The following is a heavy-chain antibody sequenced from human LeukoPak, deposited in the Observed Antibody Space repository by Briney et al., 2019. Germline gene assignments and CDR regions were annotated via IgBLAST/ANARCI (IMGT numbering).Heavy chain of an antibody. V-gene: IGHV3-20*04. CDR3: ARDHLKGYDSSGYYPGY. J-gene: IGHJ4*02. D-gene: IGHD3-22*01. Sequence: GSLRLSCAASGFTFDDYGMSWVRQAPGKGLEWVSGINWNGGSTGYADSVKGPFTISRDNAKNSLYLQMNSLRAEDTALYYCARDHLKGYDSSGYYPGYWGQGTLVTVSS. CDR2: INWNGGST. CDR1: GFTFDDYG.